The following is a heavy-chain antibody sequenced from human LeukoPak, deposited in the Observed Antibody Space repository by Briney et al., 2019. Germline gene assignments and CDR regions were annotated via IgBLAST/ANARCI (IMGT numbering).Heavy chain of an antibody. J-gene: IGHJ4*02. CDR3: ARDRDSSSHYFDY. CDR2: ILYDGSDS. CDR1: GFTFRSHG. D-gene: IGHD6-6*01. V-gene: IGHV3-33*05. Sequence: PGKSLRLSCAASGFTFRSHGMHWVRQAPGKGLEWVGVILYDGSDSYYTDSVKGRFTLSRDNSKNTLYLQMNSLRAEDTAVYFCARDRDSSSHYFDYWGQGVLVTVSS.